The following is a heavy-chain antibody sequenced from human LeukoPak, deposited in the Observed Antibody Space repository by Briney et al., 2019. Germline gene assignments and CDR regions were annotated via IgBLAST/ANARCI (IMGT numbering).Heavy chain of an antibody. D-gene: IGHD2-21*02. CDR1: GYTFTSYG. V-gene: IGHV1-18*01. CDR3: ARDLVVVTGLRTRGSFDI. Sequence: ASVTVSCKASGYTFTSYGISWVRQAPGQGLEWMGWISAYNGNTNYAQKLQGRVTMTTDTSTSTAYMELRSLRSEDTAVYYCARDLVVVTGLRTRGSFDIWGQGTMVTVSS. J-gene: IGHJ3*02. CDR2: ISAYNGNT.